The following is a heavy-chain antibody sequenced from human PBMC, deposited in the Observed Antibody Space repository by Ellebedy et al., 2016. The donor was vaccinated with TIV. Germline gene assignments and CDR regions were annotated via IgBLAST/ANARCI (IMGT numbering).Heavy chain of an antibody. CDR3: VNGVFQPFLY. D-gene: IGHD2-2*01. CDR1: GFTFSSYW. Sequence: RGSLRLSXAASGFTFSSYWMSWVRQAPGKGLEWVSGISGSGGSTYYADSVKGRFTVSRDNSKNTLYLQMNSLRAEDTAVYYCVNGVFQPFLYWGQGTLVTVSS. V-gene: IGHV3-23*01. J-gene: IGHJ4*02. CDR2: ISGSGGST.